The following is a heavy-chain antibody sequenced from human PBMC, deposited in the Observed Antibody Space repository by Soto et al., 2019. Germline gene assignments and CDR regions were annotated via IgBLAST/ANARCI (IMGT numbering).Heavy chain of an antibody. CDR2: ISAYNGNT. CDR1: GYTFTSYG. Sequence: VKVSCKASGYTFTSYGISWVRQAPGQGLEWMGWISAYNGNTNYAQKHQGRVTMTTDTSTSTAYMELRSLRSDDTAVYYCARALIVATNNWFDPRGQGNLVTVSS. J-gene: IGHJ5*02. V-gene: IGHV1-18*01. D-gene: IGHD5-12*01. CDR3: ARALIVATNNWFDP.